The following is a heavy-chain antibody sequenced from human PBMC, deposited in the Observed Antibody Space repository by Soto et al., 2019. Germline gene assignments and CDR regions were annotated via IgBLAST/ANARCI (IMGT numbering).Heavy chain of an antibody. J-gene: IGHJ4*02. D-gene: IGHD6-19*01. CDR3: ARSYSSGWEFDY. CDR2: ISSTGRTI. V-gene: IGHV3-11*01. Sequence: GGSLRLSCGASGFTFSNYYMSWIRQAPGKGLEWVSYISSTGRTIYYADSVKGRFTVSRDNAQNSLSLKLNSLRVEDTAAYYCARSYSSGWEFDYWGQGTQVTVSS. CDR1: GFTFSNYY.